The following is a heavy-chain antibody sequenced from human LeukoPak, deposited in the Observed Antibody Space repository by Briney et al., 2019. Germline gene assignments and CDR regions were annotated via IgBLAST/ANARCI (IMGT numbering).Heavy chain of an antibody. V-gene: IGHV3-21*01. J-gene: IGHJ4*02. CDR2: ISSSSSYI. D-gene: IGHD2-15*01. Sequence: GGSLRLSCAASGFTFSSYSMNWVRQAPGKGLEWVSSISSSSSYIYYADSVKGRFTISRDNAKKSLYLQMNSLRAEDTAVYYCARGQTGYCSGGSCFATDYWGQGTLVTVSS. CDR3: ARGQTGYCSGGSCFATDY. CDR1: GFTFSSYS.